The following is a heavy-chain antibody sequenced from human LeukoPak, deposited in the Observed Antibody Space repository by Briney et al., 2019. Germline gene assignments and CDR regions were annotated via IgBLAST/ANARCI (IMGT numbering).Heavy chain of an antibody. CDR3: ARGGRDYYYGSGSYYNSDWFDP. J-gene: IGHJ5*02. CDR2: IHYSGST. V-gene: IGHV4-39*07. CDR1: GGSISNSRNY. Sequence: SETLSLTCTVSGGSISNSRNYWAWIRQPPGRGLEWIGTIHYSGSTYYNASLKSRLIISIDTSKNQFSLKLSSVTAADTAVYYCARGGRDYYYGSGSYYNSDWFDPWGQGTLVTVSS. D-gene: IGHD3-10*01.